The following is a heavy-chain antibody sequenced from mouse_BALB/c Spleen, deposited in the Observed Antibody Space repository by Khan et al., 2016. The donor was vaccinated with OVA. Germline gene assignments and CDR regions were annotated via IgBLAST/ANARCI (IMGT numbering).Heavy chain of an antibody. Sequence: QVQLKESGPGLVAPSQSLSITCTVSGFSLTSYGVHWVRQPPGKGLEWRGVIWAGGSTNYNSALMSRLSISKDNSKSQVFLKRNSLQTDDTAMYYCARLEDIWGQGTTLTVSS. CDR1: GFSLTSYG. CDR2: IWAGGST. V-gene: IGHV2-9*02. CDR3: ARLEDI. J-gene: IGHJ2*01. D-gene: IGHD1-3*01.